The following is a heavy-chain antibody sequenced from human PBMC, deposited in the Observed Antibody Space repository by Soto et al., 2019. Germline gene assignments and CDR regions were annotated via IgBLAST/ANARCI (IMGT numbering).Heavy chain of an antibody. V-gene: IGHV4-39*01. D-gene: IGHD1-26*01. Sequence: PSESLSLTCTVSGGSISSSSYYWGWIRQPPGKGLEWIGSIYYSGSTYYNPSLKSRVTISVDTSKNQFPLKLSSVTAADTAVYYCARRVREYSGSYYDYWGQGTLVTVSS. CDR3: ARRVREYSGSYYDY. CDR2: IYYSGST. J-gene: IGHJ4*02. CDR1: GGSISSSSYY.